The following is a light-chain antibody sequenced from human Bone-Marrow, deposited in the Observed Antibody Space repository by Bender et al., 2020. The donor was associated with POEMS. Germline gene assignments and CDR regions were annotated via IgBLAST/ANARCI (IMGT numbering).Light chain of an antibody. CDR3: CSYADNSVWV. CDR2: EVR. J-gene: IGLJ3*02. V-gene: IGLV2-23*02. CDR1: SSDVGGYNF. Sequence: QSALTQPASVSGSHGQSITISCTGTSSDVGGYNFVSWYQQHPGKAPKLLIYEVRKRPSGVSNRFSGSKSDNTASLTISGLQAEDEADFYCCSYADNSVWVFGGGTKLTVL.